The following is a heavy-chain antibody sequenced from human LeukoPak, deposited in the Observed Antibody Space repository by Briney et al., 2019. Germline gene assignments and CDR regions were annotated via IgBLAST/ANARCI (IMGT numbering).Heavy chain of an antibody. CDR3: ASGRGSYSGGIDY. Sequence: ASVKVSCKASGYTFTGYYMHWVRQAPGQGLEWMGWINPNSGGTNYAQKFQGWVTMTRDTSASTAYMELSSLRSEDTAVYYCASGRGSYSGGIDYWGQGTLVTVSS. D-gene: IGHD1-26*01. CDR2: INPNSGGT. CDR1: GYTFTGYY. J-gene: IGHJ4*02. V-gene: IGHV1-2*04.